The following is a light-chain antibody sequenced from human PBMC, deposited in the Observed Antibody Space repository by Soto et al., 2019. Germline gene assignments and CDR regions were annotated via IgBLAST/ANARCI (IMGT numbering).Light chain of an antibody. Sequence: QTVVTQPPSVSGSPGQSVTISCTGTSSDVGSYNSVSWYQQPPGTVPKLMIYEVSNRPSGVPDRFSGSKSGNTASLTISGLQAEDEADYYCSSYTTSNTYVFGTGTKLTVL. CDR3: SSYTTSNTYV. CDR2: EVS. J-gene: IGLJ1*01. V-gene: IGLV2-18*02. CDR1: SSDVGSYNS.